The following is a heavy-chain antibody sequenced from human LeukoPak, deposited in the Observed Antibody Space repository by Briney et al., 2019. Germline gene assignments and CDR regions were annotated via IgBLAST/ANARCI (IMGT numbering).Heavy chain of an antibody. D-gene: IGHD1-26*01. V-gene: IGHV4-39*07. CDR2: VNYRGTP. CDR3: ARVGGSYYFDY. J-gene: IGHJ4*02. CDR1: GDSIGSTTTYY. Sequence: SETLSLTCTVSGDSIGSTTTYYWGWIRQPPGKGLEWIGNVNYRGTPHYNPSLTSRVTMSLDTSKNHFSLKLSSVTAADTAIYYCARVGGSYYFDYWGQGTLVTVSS.